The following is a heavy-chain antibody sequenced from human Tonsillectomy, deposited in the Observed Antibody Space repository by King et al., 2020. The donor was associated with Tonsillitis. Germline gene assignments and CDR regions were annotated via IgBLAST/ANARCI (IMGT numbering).Heavy chain of an antibody. V-gene: IGHV1-69*14. J-gene: IGHJ4*02. CDR3: ARDREAVAGTPLDY. CDR2: IIPIFVTA. Sequence: VQLVQSGAEVKKPGSSVKVSCKASGGTFSSYAISWVRQAPGQGLEWMGGIIPIFVTANYAQKFQGRVTITADKSTSTAYMELSSLGSEDTAVYYCARDREAVAGTPLDYWGQGTLVTVSS. CDR1: GGTFSSYA. D-gene: IGHD6-19*01.